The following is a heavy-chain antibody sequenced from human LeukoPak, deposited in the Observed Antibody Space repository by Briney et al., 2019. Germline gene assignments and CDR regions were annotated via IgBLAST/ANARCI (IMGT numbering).Heavy chain of an antibody. V-gene: IGHV3-33*06. J-gene: IGHJ4*02. Sequence: PGTSLRLSCAASGFTFSHYAMHWVRQAPGKGLEWVAVIWYDGSQDTYTDSVKGRFTVSRDNFKNVLHLQMNSLRVEDTAVYYCAKEGDYCSSSGCHKRGIDYWGQGTLVTVSS. CDR3: AKEGDYCSSSGCHKRGIDY. CDR1: GFTFSHYA. CDR2: IWYDGSQD. D-gene: IGHD2-2*01.